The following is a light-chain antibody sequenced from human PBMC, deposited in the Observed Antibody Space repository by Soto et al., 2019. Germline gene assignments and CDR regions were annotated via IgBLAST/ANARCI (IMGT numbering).Light chain of an antibody. Sequence: EIVLTQSPGTLSLSPGDRATLSCRASQSVSSDYLAWYQQKPGQAPRLLIYGASRGAAGIPDRFSGSGSGKDFTLTISRLEPEDFAVYFCQQYGRSPMFTFGQGTKVDIK. V-gene: IGKV3-20*01. J-gene: IGKJ2*01. CDR1: QSVSSDY. CDR3: QQYGRSPMFT. CDR2: GAS.